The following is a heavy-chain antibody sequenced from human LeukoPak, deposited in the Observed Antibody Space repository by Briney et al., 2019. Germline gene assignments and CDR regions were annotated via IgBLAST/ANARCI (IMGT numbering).Heavy chain of an antibody. V-gene: IGHV3-7*01. D-gene: IGHD2-2*01. CDR1: GFTFSSYW. CDR2: IKQDGSEK. CDR3: AKDDCSSISCYHNWFDP. Sequence: GGSLRLSCAASGFTFSSYWMSWVRQAPGKGLEWVANIKQDGSEKYYVDSVKGRFTISRDNAKNSLYLQMNSLRAEDTAVYYCAKDDCSSISCYHNWFDPWGQGTLVTVSS. J-gene: IGHJ5*02.